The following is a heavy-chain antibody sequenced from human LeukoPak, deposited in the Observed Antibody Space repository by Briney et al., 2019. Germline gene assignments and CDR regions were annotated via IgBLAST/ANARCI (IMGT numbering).Heavy chain of an antibody. CDR2: SSRNSGSI. V-gene: IGHV3-9*01. CDR3: ARETTTIFGVVPYYFDY. CDR1: GITFDDYA. Sequence: GGSLRLSCAASGITFDDYAIHWVRQAPGKGLEWASISSRNSGSIGYADSVKGRFTISRDNAKNSLYLQMNSLRAEDTALYYCARETTTIFGVVPYYFDYWGQGTLVTVSS. D-gene: IGHD3-3*01. J-gene: IGHJ4*02.